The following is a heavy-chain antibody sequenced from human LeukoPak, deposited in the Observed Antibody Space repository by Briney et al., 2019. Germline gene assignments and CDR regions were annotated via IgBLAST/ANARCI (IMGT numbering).Heavy chain of an antibody. D-gene: IGHD6-19*01. CDR3: ARDYSSGWYLSYYYYYGMDV. CDR2: ISYDGSNK. Sequence: GGSLRLSCATSGFTFRDYIIHWFRQAPGKGLEWVAVISYDGSNKYYADSVKGRFTISRDNSKNTLYLQMNSLRAEDTAVYYCARDYSSGWYLSYYYYYGMDVWGQGTTVTVSS. J-gene: IGHJ6*02. CDR1: GFTFRDYI. V-gene: IGHV3-30-3*01.